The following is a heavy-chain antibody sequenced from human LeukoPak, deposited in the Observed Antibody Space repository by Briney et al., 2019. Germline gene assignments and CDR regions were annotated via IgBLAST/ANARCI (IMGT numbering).Heavy chain of an antibody. J-gene: IGHJ4*02. CDR2: INPNSGGT. V-gene: IGHV1-2*02. CDR3: ATLEVSGYCSGGSCYSLFDY. Sequence: GASVKVSCKASGYTFTGYYMHWVRQAPGQGLEWMGWINPNSGGTNYAQKFQGRVTMTRDTSISTAYMELSRLRSDDTVVYYCATLEVSGYCSGGSCYSLFDYWGQGTLVTVSS. CDR1: GYTFTGYY. D-gene: IGHD2-15*01.